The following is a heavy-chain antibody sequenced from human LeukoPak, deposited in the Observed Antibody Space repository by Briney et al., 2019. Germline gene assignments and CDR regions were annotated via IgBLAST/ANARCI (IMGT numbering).Heavy chain of an antibody. CDR3: ARDLTPGYSSGQSWDRNWYFDL. CDR1: GGSISSGGYY. V-gene: IGHV4-30-2*01. CDR2: IYHSGST. J-gene: IGHJ2*01. D-gene: IGHD5-18*01. Sequence: SETLSLTCTVSGGSISSGGYYWSWIRQPPGKGLEWIGHIYHSGSTYYNPSLKSRVTISVDRSKNQFSLKLSSVTATDTAVYYCARDLTPGYSSGQSWDRNWYFDLWGRGTLVTVSS.